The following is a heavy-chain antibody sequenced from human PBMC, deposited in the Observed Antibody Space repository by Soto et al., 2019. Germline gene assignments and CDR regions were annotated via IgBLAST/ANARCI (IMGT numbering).Heavy chain of an antibody. Sequence: ETLSLTGRVSGSSSSSYYGGWIRQPPGKGLEWIANIHYSGTTNYNPSLASRVTLSVDTSKNQFSLKMTSVTAADRAMYFCARYNSYAIDYWGRGTLVTVSS. D-gene: IGHD2-8*01. CDR2: IHYSGTT. V-gene: IGHV4-59*01. CDR3: ARYNSYAIDY. CDR1: GSSSSSYY. J-gene: IGHJ4*02.